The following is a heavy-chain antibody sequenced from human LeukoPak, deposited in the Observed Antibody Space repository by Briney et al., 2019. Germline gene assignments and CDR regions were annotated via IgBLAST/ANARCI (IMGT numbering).Heavy chain of an antibody. V-gene: IGHV4-34*01. CDR3: ARGGGYSAPEAI. Sequence: SETLSLTCAVYGGSFSGYYWSWIRQPPGKGLEWIGEINHSGSTNYNPSLKSRVTISVDMSKNQFSLKLSSVTAADTAVYYCARGGGYSAPEAIWGQGTMVTVSS. D-gene: IGHD5-12*01. J-gene: IGHJ3*02. CDR1: GGSFSGYY. CDR2: INHSGST.